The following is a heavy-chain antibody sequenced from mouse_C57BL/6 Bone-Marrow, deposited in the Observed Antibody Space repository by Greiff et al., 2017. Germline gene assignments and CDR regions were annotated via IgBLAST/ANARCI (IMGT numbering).Heavy chain of an antibody. CDR3: ARSGGWLLRDFDY. CDR1: GYTFTSYG. CDR2: MYPRCGNT. Sequence: QVQLQQSGAELARPGASVKLSCKASGYTFTSYGISWVKQRPGQGLEWIGEMYPRCGNTYYNEKFKGKATLTGDKSSSTAYMELRSLTSEDAAVYFCARSGGWLLRDFDYWGQGTTLTVCS. D-gene: IGHD2-3*01. J-gene: IGHJ2*01. V-gene: IGHV1-81*01.